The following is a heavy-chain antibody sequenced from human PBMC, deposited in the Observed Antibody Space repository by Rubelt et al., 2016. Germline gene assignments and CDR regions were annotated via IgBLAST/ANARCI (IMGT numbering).Heavy chain of an antibody. V-gene: IGHV3-23*01. Sequence: ARGKGLEWVSAISASADTTYYADSVRGRFTISRDNSRNTVYLQMSSLRAEDTALYYCAKVDGLIVVGPHFDSWGQGTLVTVSS. D-gene: IGHD2-15*01. CDR3: AKVDGLIVVGPHFDS. J-gene: IGHJ4*02. CDR2: ISASADTT.